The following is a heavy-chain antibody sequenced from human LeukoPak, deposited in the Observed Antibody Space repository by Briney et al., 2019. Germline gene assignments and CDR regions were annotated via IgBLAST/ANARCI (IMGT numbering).Heavy chain of an antibody. J-gene: IGHJ4*02. CDR2: IYPGDSGT. CDR1: GYSFTSYW. CDR3: ARQTRGGIVAAGSDY. D-gene: IGHD6-13*01. Sequence: GESLKISCKGSGYSFTSYWIGWVRQMPGKGLEWMGIIYPGDSGTRYSPSFQGQVTISADKSISTAYLQWSSLKASDSAMYYCARQTRGGIVAAGSDYWGQGTLVTVSS. V-gene: IGHV5-51*01.